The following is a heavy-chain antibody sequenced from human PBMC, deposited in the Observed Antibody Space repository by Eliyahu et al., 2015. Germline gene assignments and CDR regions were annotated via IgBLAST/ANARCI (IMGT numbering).Heavy chain of an antibody. CDR3: ARGRLIWDIVVVPARMDV. V-gene: IGHV4-34*01. J-gene: IGHJ6*03. CDR1: GGSFXGYY. Sequence: QVQLQQWGAGLLKPSETLSLTCAXYGGSFXGYYWXWIRQPPGKGLEWIGEINHSGSAKYNPSLKSRVTISVDTSKNQFALKLSSVTAADTAVFYCARGRLIWDIVVVPARMDVWGRGTTVTVSS. CDR2: INHSGSA. D-gene: IGHD2-2*01.